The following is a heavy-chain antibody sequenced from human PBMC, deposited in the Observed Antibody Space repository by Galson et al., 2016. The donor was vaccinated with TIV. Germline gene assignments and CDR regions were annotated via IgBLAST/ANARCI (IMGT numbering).Heavy chain of an antibody. V-gene: IGHV3-21*01. Sequence: SLRLSCAASGFTFSSYTMTWVRQAPGKGLEWVSSIRSSSSYKSYADSVKGRFTISRDNAKNSLYLQMNSLRAEDTAVYYYGMDVWGQGTTVTVSS. CDR1: GFTFSSYT. CDR2: IRSSSSYK. J-gene: IGHJ6*02. CDR3: GMDV.